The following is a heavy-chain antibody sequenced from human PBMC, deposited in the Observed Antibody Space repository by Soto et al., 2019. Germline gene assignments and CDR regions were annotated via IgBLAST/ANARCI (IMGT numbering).Heavy chain of an antibody. V-gene: IGHV1-46*03. D-gene: IGHD6-6*01. Sequence: QVQLVQSGAEVKEPGASVKVSCKASGYTLTSYYIHWIRQAPGQGLEWMGIINPNGGSTNYAQSFQGRVTITRDTSTSTVYMDLSSLRSEYTAVYYCARGLASGDYWGQGTLVTVSS. CDR3: ARGLASGDY. CDR1: GYTLTSYY. J-gene: IGHJ4*02. CDR2: INPNGGST.